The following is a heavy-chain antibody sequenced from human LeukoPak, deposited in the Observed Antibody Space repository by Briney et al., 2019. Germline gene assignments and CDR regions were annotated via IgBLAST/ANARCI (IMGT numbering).Heavy chain of an antibody. Sequence: SGGSLRLSCAASGFTFDDYAMHWVRQAPGKGLEWVSLISWDGGSTYYADSVKGRFTISRDNSKNSLYLQMNSLRAEDTALYYCAKDGHYYDSSGYYYSSYFDYWGQGPLVTVSS. D-gene: IGHD3-22*01. CDR1: GFTFDDYA. V-gene: IGHV3-43D*03. J-gene: IGHJ4*02. CDR2: ISWDGGST. CDR3: AKDGHYYDSSGYYYSSYFDY.